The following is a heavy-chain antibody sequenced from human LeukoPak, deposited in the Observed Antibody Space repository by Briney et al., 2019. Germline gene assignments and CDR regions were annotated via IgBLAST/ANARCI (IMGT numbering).Heavy chain of an antibody. CDR3: ARDLEDSSPFGAFDM. V-gene: IGHV3-33*01. D-gene: IGHD3-22*01. CDR2: IWFDGIKK. Sequence: GRSLRLSCAASGFTFSNYGMHWVRQVPGKGLEWVAAIWFDGIKKYYADFVKGRLTISRDNSKNTLYLQVNSLRAEDTAVYYCARDLEDSSPFGAFDMWGQGTMVTVSS. CDR1: GFTFSNYG. J-gene: IGHJ3*02.